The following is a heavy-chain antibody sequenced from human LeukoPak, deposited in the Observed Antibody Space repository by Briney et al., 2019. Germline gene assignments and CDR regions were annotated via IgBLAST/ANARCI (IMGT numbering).Heavy chain of an antibody. J-gene: IGHJ5*02. CDR1: GFTFSSYA. D-gene: IGHD5-12*01. Sequence: PGGSLRLSCAASGFTFSSYAMSWVRQAPGKGLEWVSAISGSGGSTYYADSVKGRFTISRDNSKNTLYPQMNSLRAEDTAVYYCAKDLERATSYSGPVAWGQGTLVTVSS. V-gene: IGHV3-23*01. CDR3: AKDLERATSYSGPVA. CDR2: ISGSGGST.